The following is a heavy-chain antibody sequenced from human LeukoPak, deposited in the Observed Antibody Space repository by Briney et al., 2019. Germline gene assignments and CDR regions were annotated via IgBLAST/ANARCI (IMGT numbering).Heavy chain of an antibody. J-gene: IGHJ4*02. D-gene: IGHD5-18*01. V-gene: IGHV4-61*02. CDR1: GGSISSGSHY. CDR2: IYTSGST. CDR3: ARDQGGRYSYGYVDY. Sequence: SETLSLTCTVSGGSISSGSHYWSWIRQPAGKGLEWIGRIYTSGSTNYNPSLKSRVTISVDTSKNQFSLKLSSVTAADTAVYYCARDQGGRYSYGYVDYWGQGTLVTVSS.